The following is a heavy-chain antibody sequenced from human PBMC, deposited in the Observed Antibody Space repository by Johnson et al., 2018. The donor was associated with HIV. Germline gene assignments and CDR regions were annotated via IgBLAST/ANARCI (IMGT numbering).Heavy chain of an antibody. CDR2: ISYDGSNK. CDR3: ARVGKKLVPVPRGAFDI. CDR1: GFTFSSYA. Sequence: QVQLVESGGGVVQPGRSLRLSCAASGFTFSSYAMHWVRQAPGKGLEWVAVISYDGSNKYYADSVKGRFTISRDNSKNTLYLQMNSLGAEDTAVYYCARVGKKLVPVPRGAFDIWGQGTMVTVSS. D-gene: IGHD6-6*01. J-gene: IGHJ3*02. V-gene: IGHV3-30*04.